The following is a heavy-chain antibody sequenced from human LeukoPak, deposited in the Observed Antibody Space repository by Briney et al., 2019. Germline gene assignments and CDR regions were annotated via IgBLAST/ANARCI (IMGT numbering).Heavy chain of an antibody. CDR1: GDSVSSNSAA. D-gene: IGHD3-22*01. V-gene: IGHV6-1*01. CDR2: TYYRSKWYN. Sequence: SQTLLLTCAISGDSVSSNSAAWNWIRQSPSRGLEWLGRTYYRSKWYNDYAVSVKSRITINPDTSKNQFSLQLNSVTPEDTAVYYCARVKRITMLVVVRSGAFDIWGQGTMVTVSS. CDR3: ARVKRITMLVVVRSGAFDI. J-gene: IGHJ3*02.